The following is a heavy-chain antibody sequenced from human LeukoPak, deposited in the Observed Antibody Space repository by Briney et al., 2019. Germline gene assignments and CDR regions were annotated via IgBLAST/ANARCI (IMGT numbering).Heavy chain of an antibody. Sequence: WASVKVSCKVSGYRLNELSIHWVRQGPGKGLEWMGGFDPEEGKTIYAQKLQGRVSMTEDTSTDTAFMELRSLRSEDTAVYYCASGTGNWYFDLWGRGTLVTVSS. CDR2: FDPEEGKT. V-gene: IGHV1-24*01. CDR1: GYRLNELS. J-gene: IGHJ2*01. D-gene: IGHD1-1*01. CDR3: ASGTGNWYFDL.